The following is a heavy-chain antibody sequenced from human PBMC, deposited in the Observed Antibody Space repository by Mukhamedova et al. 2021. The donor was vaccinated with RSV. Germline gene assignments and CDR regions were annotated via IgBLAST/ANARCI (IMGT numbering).Heavy chain of an antibody. D-gene: IGHD2-21*02. V-gene: IGHV3-48*03. Sequence: GKGLEWVSYISSSGSTIYYADSVKGRFTISRDNAKNSLYLQMNSLRAEDTAVYYCARRWGGDCYSGLDYWGQGTLVTVPS. J-gene: IGHJ4*02. CDR2: ISSSGSTI. CDR3: ARRWGGDCYSGLDY.